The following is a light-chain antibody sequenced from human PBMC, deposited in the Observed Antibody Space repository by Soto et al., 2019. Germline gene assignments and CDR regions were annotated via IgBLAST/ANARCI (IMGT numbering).Light chain of an antibody. Sequence: QSALTQPASVSVSPGQSITISCAGTRSDVGGYNYVSWYQQHPGKAPKLIIYEVSNRPSGVSNRFSGSKSGNTASLTISGLQAEDEADYYCNSYTSKSTGVFGTGTKLTVL. J-gene: IGLJ1*01. CDR2: EVS. CDR3: NSYTSKSTGV. CDR1: RSDVGGYNY. V-gene: IGLV2-14*01.